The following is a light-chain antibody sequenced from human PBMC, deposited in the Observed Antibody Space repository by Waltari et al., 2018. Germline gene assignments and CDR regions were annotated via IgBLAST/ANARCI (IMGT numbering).Light chain of an antibody. J-gene: IGKJ2*01. Sequence: DIQMTQSPSSLSASVGDRVTITCRASQSISSYLNWYQQKPGKAPKLLIYAASSLQSGVPSRLSGSGSGTDFTLTISSLQPEDFATYYCQQSYSTPRYTFGQVTKLEIK. CDR1: QSISSY. CDR2: AAS. CDR3: QQSYSTPRYT. V-gene: IGKV1-39*01.